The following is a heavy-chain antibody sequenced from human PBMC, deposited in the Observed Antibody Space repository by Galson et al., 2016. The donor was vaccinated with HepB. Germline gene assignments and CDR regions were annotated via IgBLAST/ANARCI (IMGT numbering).Heavy chain of an antibody. J-gene: IGHJ4*02. V-gene: IGHV6-1*01. CDR2: TYYRSKWIN. CDR3: TRDFDY. Sequence: CAISGDSVSSNTASWNWIRQSPSRGFEWLGRTYYRSKWINEYAVSMKSRITINPDTSENQFSLQLNSVTPEDTAVYYCTRDFDYWGQGTLVTVSS. CDR1: GDSVSSNTAS.